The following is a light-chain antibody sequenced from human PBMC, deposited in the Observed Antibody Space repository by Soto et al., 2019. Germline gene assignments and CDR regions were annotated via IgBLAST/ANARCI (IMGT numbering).Light chain of an antibody. J-gene: IGKJ5*01. CDR2: AAS. CDR1: QVISSY. Sequence: IQLTQSPASLSASVGDRCSSACRAIQVISSYLAWYQQKPGKAPKLLIYAASTLQSGVPSRFSGSGSGTDFTLTISSLQPEDFATYYCQQLNSYPITFGQGTRLEIK. CDR3: QQLNSYPIT. V-gene: IGKV1-9*01.